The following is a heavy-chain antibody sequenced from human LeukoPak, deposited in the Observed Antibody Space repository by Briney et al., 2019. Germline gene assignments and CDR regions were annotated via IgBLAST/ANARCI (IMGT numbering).Heavy chain of an antibody. Sequence: SVKVSCKASGGTFSSYAISWVRQAPGQGLERMGRIIPILGIANYAQKFQGRVTITADKSTSTAYMELSSLRSEDTAVYYCARGGYSYGYDYWGQGTLVTVSS. CDR2: IIPILGIA. V-gene: IGHV1-69*04. CDR1: GGTFSSYA. D-gene: IGHD5-18*01. CDR3: ARGGYSYGYDY. J-gene: IGHJ4*02.